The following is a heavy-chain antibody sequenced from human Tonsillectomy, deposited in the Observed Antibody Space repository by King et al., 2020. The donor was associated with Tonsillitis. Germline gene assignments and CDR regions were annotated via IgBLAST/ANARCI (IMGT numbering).Heavy chain of an antibody. J-gene: IGHJ4*02. Sequence: VQLVESGGGLVKPGGSLRLSCAASGFTFSNAWMSWVRQAPGKGLEWVGRIKSKTDGGTTDYAAPVKGRFTISRDDSKNTLYLQMNSLKTEDTAVYYCTTENPSITYYDILTGYPNFDYWGQGTLVTVSS. CDR1: GFTFSNAW. V-gene: IGHV3-15*01. D-gene: IGHD3-9*01. CDR2: IKSKTDGGTT. CDR3: TTENPSITYYDILTGYPNFDY.